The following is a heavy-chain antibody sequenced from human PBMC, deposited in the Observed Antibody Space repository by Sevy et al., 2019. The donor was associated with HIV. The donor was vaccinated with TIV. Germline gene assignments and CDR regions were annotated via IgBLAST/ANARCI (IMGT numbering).Heavy chain of an antibody. V-gene: IGHV3-30-3*01. CDR1: GFTFSSYA. J-gene: IGHJ4*02. D-gene: IGHD5-12*01. Sequence: GGSLTLSCAASGFTFSSYAMHWVRQAPGKGLEWVAVISYDGSNKYYADSVKGRFTISRDNSKNTLYLQMNSLRAEDTAVYYCAREESGYDYDFDYWGQGTLVTVSS. CDR2: ISYDGSNK. CDR3: AREESGYDYDFDY.